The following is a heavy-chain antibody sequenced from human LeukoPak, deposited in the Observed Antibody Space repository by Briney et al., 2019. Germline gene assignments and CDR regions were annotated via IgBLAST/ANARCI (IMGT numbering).Heavy chain of an antibody. CDR3: GKDPNGDYVGAFDM. J-gene: IGHJ3*02. Sequence: GGSPRLSCAASGFTFSNYAMSWVRQAPGKGLEWVSAISGSGGSTYYADSVKGRFTISRDNSKNTLFLQVNSLRAEDTAVYYCGKDPNGDYVGAFDMWGQGTMVTVSP. V-gene: IGHV3-23*01. CDR2: ISGSGGST. D-gene: IGHD4-17*01. CDR1: GFTFSNYA.